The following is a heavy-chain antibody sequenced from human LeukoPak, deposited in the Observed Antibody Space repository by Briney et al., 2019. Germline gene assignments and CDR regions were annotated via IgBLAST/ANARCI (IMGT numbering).Heavy chain of an antibody. CDR3: ARQEYCSGGSCYTWFDP. J-gene: IGHJ5*02. V-gene: IGHV5-51*01. D-gene: IGHD2-15*01. CDR2: INLGDSDT. Sequence: GESLQISCEVSGHRFTNHWIGWVRQMPGKGLEWMGIINLGDSDTKYSPSFQGQVTISLDKSISTAYLQWRSLKASDTAMYYCARQEYCSGGSCYTWFDPWGQGTLVTVSS. CDR1: GHRFTNHW.